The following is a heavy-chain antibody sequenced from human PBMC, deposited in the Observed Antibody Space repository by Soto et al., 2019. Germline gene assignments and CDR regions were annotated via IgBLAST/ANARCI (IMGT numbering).Heavy chain of an antibody. D-gene: IGHD5-18*01. V-gene: IGHV3-64*01. CDR3: GRAGYSSALDY. CDR2: ISSNGGST. J-gene: IGHJ4*02. CDR1: GSTFSIYA. Sequence: EVQLVDSGGGLVQPGGSLRLSCAASGSTFSIYAMHWVRQAPGKGLEFISVISSNGGSTHYASSVKGRFNISRDNSNNRLYLEMGSLRADDTAVYYCGRAGYSSALDYWGQGSLVTFSS.